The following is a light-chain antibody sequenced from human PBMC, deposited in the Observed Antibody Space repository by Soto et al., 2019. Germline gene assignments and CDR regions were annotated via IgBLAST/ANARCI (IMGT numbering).Light chain of an antibody. CDR3: QQTYSTPT. CDR1: QSISTW. Sequence: DIQMTQSPSALSASVGDRVNITCRASQSISTWLAWYQQKPGEAPKLLMYKASSLDSGVPSRFSGSGSGTEFTLTISSLQPEDFATYYCQQTYSTPTFGQGTRLEIK. CDR2: KAS. V-gene: IGKV1-5*03. J-gene: IGKJ5*01.